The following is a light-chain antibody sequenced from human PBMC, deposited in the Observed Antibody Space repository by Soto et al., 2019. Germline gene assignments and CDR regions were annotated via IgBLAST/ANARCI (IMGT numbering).Light chain of an antibody. Sequence: QSVLTQPPSASATPGQRVIISCSGSSSNIGSNYVHWYLHLPGAAPKLLIFWNDKRASGVPDRFSGSKSGTSASLAISGLRSDDEADYFCATWDDSLKGAVFGGGTKLTVL. CDR2: WND. CDR1: SSNIGSNY. CDR3: ATWDDSLKGAV. J-gene: IGLJ2*01. V-gene: IGLV1-47*01.